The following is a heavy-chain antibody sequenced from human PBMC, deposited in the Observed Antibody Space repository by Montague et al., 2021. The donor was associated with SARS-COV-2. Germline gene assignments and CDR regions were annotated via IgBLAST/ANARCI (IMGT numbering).Heavy chain of an antibody. CDR3: ARLGYYYDSSGMADY. CDR2: IYYSGST. CDR1: GGSISGSSYY. J-gene: IGHJ4*02. D-gene: IGHD3-22*01. Sequence: SETLSLTCTVSGGSISGSSYYWGCLRQPPGKELEWIGSIYYSGSTYSNPSLKSRVTISADTSKNQFSLKLISVTAADTAVYYCARLGYYYDSSGMADYWGQGTLVTVSS. V-gene: IGHV4-39*01.